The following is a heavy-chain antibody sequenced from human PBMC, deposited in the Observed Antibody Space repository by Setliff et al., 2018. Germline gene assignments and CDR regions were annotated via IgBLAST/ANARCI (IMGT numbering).Heavy chain of an antibody. V-gene: IGHV3-21*06. D-gene: IGHD2-15*01. J-gene: IGHJ4*02. CDR1: GFTFNNYA. Sequence: PGGSLRLSCAASGFTFNNYALNWVRQAPGKGLEWVSSISSRSTYIYYADSVKGRFTISRDNANNSLYLQMNSLRAEDTAMYYCARFACNGGSCYLSASDYWGQGTLVTVSS. CDR3: ARFACNGGSCYLSASDY. CDR2: ISSRSTYI.